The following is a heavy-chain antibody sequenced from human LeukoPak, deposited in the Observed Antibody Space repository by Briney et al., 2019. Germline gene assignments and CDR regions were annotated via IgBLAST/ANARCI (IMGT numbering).Heavy chain of an antibody. CDR1: GFTVSSNS. V-gene: IGHV3-53*01. D-gene: IGHD5-18*01. CDR3: ARDGYSYGSDY. J-gene: IGHJ4*02. Sequence: GGSLRLSCTVSGFTVSSNSMSWVRQAPGKGLEWVSFIYSDNTHYSDSVKGRFTISRDNSKNTLYLQMNSLRAEDTAVYYCARDGYSYGSDYWGQGTLVTVSS. CDR2: IYSDNT.